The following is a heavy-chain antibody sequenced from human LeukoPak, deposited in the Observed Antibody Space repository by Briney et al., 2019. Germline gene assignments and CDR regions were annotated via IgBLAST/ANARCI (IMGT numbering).Heavy chain of an antibody. Sequence: GGSLRLSCAASGFTFANYAMHWVRQAPGKGLEWVSGISKNGGSTVYADSVKGRFTISRDNAEKSLYLQMNSLRLEDTALYYCAKDVNTLVRGTVNYMDVWGQGTTVTVSS. D-gene: IGHD3-10*01. CDR3: AKDVNTLVRGTVNYMDV. V-gene: IGHV3-9*01. CDR2: ISKNGGST. J-gene: IGHJ6*03. CDR1: GFTFANYA.